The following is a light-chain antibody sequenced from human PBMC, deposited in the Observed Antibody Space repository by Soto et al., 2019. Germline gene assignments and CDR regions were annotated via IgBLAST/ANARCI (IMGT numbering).Light chain of an antibody. CDR2: AAS. J-gene: IGKJ5*01. V-gene: IGKV1-39*01. CDR3: QQSYTTASIT. Sequence: DIQMTQSPSSLSASVGDRVTITCRASQSISRNLNWYQHKPGKAPKLLIYAASSLQNGVPSRFSGGGSGTEFTLSISSLQPEDFGTSYCQQSYTTASITFGQGTRLEIK. CDR1: QSISRN.